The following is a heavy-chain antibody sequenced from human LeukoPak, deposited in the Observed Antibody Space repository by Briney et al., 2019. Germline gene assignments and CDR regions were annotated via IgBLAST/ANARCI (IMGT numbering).Heavy chain of an antibody. D-gene: IGHD1-1*01. Sequence: SETLSLTCTVSGGSISSYYWSWIRQPPGKGLEWIGYIYYSGSTNYNPSLKSRVTISVDTSKNQFSLKLSSVTAADTAVYYCARVPFSTSGTRYYYYGMDVWGQGTTVTVSS. CDR1: GGSISSYY. J-gene: IGHJ6*02. CDR2: IYYSGST. CDR3: ARVPFSTSGTRYYYYGMDV. V-gene: IGHV4-59*01.